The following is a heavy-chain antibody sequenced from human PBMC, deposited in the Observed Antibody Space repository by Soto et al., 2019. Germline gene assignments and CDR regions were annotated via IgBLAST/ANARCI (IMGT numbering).Heavy chain of an antibody. D-gene: IGHD3-16*01. V-gene: IGHV3-30*18. CDR2: ISYDGSDK. CDR3: AKTAGYDYVWGSSGLDP. Sequence: PGGSLRLSCAGSGFTFSSYGMHWVRQAPGKGLEWVAVISYDGSDKYYGDSVKGRFTISRDDSKNTLYLQMNSLRVEDTVIYYCAKTAGYDYVWGSSGLDPWGQGTPVTVSS. J-gene: IGHJ5*02. CDR1: GFTFSSYG.